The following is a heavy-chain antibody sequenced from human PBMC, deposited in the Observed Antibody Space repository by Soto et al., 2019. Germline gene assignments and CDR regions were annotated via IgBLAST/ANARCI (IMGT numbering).Heavy chain of an antibody. CDR3: ARVGRWNSSDYYYYYGMDV. J-gene: IGHJ6*02. V-gene: IGHV4-59*01. CDR2: IYYSGST. Sequence: SETLSLTCTVSGGSISSYYWSWIRQPPGTGLERVGYIYYSGSTNYNPTLKSRVHISVDTSKNQFSLKLSSVTAADTAVYYCARVGRWNSSDYYYYYGMDVWGQGTTVTVSS. D-gene: IGHD6-19*01. CDR1: GGSISSYY.